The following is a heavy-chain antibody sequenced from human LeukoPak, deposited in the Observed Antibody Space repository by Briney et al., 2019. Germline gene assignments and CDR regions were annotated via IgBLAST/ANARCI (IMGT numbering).Heavy chain of an antibody. Sequence: GASVKVSCKASGGTFSSYAISWVRQAPGQGLEWMGRIIPILGIANYAQKFQGRVTITADKSTSTAYMELSSLRSEDTAVYYCARAPGYSSGWTFDYWGQGTLVTVSS. J-gene: IGHJ4*02. CDR1: GGTFSSYA. D-gene: IGHD6-19*01. CDR3: ARAPGYSSGWTFDY. CDR2: IIPILGIA. V-gene: IGHV1-69*04.